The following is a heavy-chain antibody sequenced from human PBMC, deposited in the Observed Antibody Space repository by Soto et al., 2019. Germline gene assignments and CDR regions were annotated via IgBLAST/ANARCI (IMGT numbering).Heavy chain of an antibody. V-gene: IGHV3-74*01. CDR1: GLTFSSYW. CDR2: ISTDGSVT. Sequence: EVQLVESGGGLVQPGGSLRLSCAASGLTFSSYWMHWVRQAPGKGLVWVSRISTDGSVTTYADSVKGRFTIARDNAKNTLYLQMNSLRTEDTAGYYCARAPYSSGWWGFDYWGQGNLVTVSS. CDR3: ARAPYSSGWWGFDY. D-gene: IGHD6-19*01. J-gene: IGHJ4*02.